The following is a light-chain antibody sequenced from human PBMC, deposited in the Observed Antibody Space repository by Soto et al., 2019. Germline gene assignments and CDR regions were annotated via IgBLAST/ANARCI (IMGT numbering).Light chain of an antibody. CDR3: LHDYDYPLT. V-gene: IGKV1-6*01. J-gene: IGKJ4*01. Sequence: AIQMTQSPSSLSASVGDRVTITCRASQDIRKDLGWYQQKPGKAPKLLIYAASTLQGGVPSRFSGSGSGTDFTLTIGSLQPEDFATYYCLHDYDYPLTFGGGTKVEIK. CDR1: QDIRKD. CDR2: AAS.